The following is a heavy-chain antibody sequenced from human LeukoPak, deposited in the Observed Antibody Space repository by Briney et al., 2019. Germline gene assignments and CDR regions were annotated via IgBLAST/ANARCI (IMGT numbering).Heavy chain of an antibody. V-gene: IGHV4-39*07. D-gene: IGHD6-19*01. CDR1: GGSISSSSYY. CDR3: ARGYSSGWYYGWFDP. Sequence: PSETLSLTCTVSGGSISSSSYYWGWIRQPPGKGLEWIGSIYYSGSTYYNPSLKSRVTISVDTSKNQFSLKLSSVTAADTAVYYCARGYSSGWYYGWFDPWGQGTLVTVSS. J-gene: IGHJ5*02. CDR2: IYYSGST.